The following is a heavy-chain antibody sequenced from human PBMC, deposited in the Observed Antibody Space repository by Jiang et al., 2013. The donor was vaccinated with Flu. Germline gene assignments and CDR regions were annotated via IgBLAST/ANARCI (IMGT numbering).Heavy chain of an antibody. CDR3: ARDYSTSYYYYGMDV. V-gene: IGHV4-59*01. Sequence: GPGLVKPSETLSLTCTVSGGSISSYYWSWIRQPPGKGLEWIGYIYYSGSTNYNPSLKSRVTISVDTSKNQFSLKLSSVTAADTAVYYCARDYSTSYYYYGMDVWGKGTTVTVSS. J-gene: IGHJ6*04. CDR2: IYYSGST. D-gene: IGHD5/OR15-5a*01. CDR1: GGSISSYY.